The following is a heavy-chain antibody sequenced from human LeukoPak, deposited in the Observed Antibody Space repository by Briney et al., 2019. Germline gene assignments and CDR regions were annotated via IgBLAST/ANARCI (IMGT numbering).Heavy chain of an antibody. V-gene: IGHV3-48*01. CDR2: ISSSSSTI. J-gene: IGHJ4*02. CDR1: GFTFSSYS. D-gene: IGHD3-10*01. Sequence: GGSLRLSCAASGFTFSSYSMNWVRQAPGKGLEWVSYISSSSSTIYYADSVKGRFTISRDNAKNSLYLHMNSLRAEDTAVYYCTRAYAYYGSGGPWGFDYWGQGTLVTVSS. CDR3: TRAYAYYGSGGPWGFDY.